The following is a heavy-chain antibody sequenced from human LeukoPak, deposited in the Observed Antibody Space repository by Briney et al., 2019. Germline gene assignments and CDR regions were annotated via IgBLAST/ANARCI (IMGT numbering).Heavy chain of an antibody. D-gene: IGHD4-17*01. CDR2: IYNSGSA. CDR3: ARDHGDNWFDP. J-gene: IGHJ5*02. V-gene: IGHV4-61*02. Sequence: PSETLSLTCIVSGGSISSATYYWSWIRQPAGKGLEWIGRIYNSGSANYNPSLKSRVTISVDTSKNQFSLKLSSVTAADTAVYYCARDHGDNWFDPWGQGTLVTVSS. CDR1: GGSISSATYY.